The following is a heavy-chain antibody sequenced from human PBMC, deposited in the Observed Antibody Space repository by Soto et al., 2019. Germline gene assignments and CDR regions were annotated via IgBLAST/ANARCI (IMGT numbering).Heavy chain of an antibody. CDR1: GVSINSGGYY. Sequence: QVQLQESGPGLVKPSQTLSLTCTVSGVSINSGGYYWSWIRQHPGKGLEWIGYIYYSGSTFYNPSLKSRVTMSVDTSKNQFSLTLSSVTVADPALYYCARGDGDYHWGGYNWFDPWGQGTPVTVSS. D-gene: IGHD3-16*01. J-gene: IGHJ5*02. V-gene: IGHV4-31*03. CDR2: IYYSGST. CDR3: ARGDGDYHWGGYNWFDP.